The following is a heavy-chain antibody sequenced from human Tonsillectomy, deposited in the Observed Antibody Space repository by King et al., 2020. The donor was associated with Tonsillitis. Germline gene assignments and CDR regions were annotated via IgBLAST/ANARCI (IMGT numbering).Heavy chain of an antibody. CDR3: ATTGGTSDGTHSYYYGMDL. CDR2: MCPDNGNR. D-gene: IGHD1-1*01. Sequence: VQLVESGAEVRESGASVKVSCKASGYTFTRYDINWVRQAPGQGLEWMGWMCPDNGNRGYAQQFQGRVTLTRNASINTAYMELHSLGSQDTAVYYCATTGGTSDGTHSYYYGMDLWGQGTTV. V-gene: IGHV1-8*02. CDR1: GYTFTRYD. J-gene: IGHJ6*02.